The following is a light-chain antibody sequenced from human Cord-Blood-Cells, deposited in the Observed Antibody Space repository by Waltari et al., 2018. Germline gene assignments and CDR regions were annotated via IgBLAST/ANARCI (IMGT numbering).Light chain of an antibody. CDR2: RNN. Sequence: QSVLTQPPSASGPPGQRVTISCSGSSSNTGSNYVYWYQQLPGKAPKLLIYRNNQRPSWVPDRFSGSKSGTSASLAISGLRSEDEADYYCAAWDDSLSGWVFGGGTKLTVL. CDR1: SSNTGSNY. V-gene: IGLV1-47*01. J-gene: IGLJ3*02. CDR3: AAWDDSLSGWV.